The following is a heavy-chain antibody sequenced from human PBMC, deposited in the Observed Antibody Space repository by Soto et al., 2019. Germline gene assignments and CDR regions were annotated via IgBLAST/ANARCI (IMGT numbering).Heavy chain of an antibody. CDR2: ISAAGGST. J-gene: IGHJ4*02. V-gene: IGHV3-23*01. Sequence: GGSLRLSCAPSGFTFPNYALNWVRQAPGKGPEWVATISAAGGSTYYADSVKGRFTISRENSKYTLYLQMNGLIVEDTAVYYYAKERLAANFDNCGQGTQVTVPT. CDR1: GFTFPNYA. CDR3: AKERLAANFDN. D-gene: IGHD6-25*01.